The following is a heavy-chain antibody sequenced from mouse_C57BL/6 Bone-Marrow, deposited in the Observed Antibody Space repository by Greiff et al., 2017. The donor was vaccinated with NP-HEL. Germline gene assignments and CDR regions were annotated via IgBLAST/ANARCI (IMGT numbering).Heavy chain of an antibody. V-gene: IGHV1-59*01. J-gene: IGHJ4*01. D-gene: IGHD2-2*01. CDR2: IAPSDSYT. CDR3: AIWLPSMDY. Sequence: VPLQQPGAELVRPGPSVTLSCKASGYTFTSYWMHWVKQWPGQGLEWIGVIAPSDSYTNYNQKFKGKATLTVDTSSSTAYMQISSLTSEDSAVYYCAIWLPSMDYWGQGNSVTVSS. CDR1: GYTFTSYW.